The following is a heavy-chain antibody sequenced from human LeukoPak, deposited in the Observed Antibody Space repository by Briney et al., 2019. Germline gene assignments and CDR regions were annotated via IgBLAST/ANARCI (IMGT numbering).Heavy chain of an antibody. D-gene: IGHD1-26*01. V-gene: IGHV1-2*02. CDR1: GFTFTRSA. Sequence: PGASVKVSCKASGFTFTRSAMHWVRQAPGQGLEWMGWINPNSGGTNYAQKFQGRVTMTRDTSISTAYMELSRLRSDDTAVYYCATLGVGATIGLDYWGQGTLVTVSS. J-gene: IGHJ4*02. CDR3: ATLGVGATIGLDY. CDR2: INPNSGGT.